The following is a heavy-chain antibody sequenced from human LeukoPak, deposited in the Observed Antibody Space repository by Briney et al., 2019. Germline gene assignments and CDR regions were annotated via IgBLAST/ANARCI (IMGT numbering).Heavy chain of an antibody. CDR3: AREAFPWDYGMDV. CDR2: ISSSSSTI. D-gene: IGHD3-16*01. Sequence: PGGSLRLSCAASGFTSSSYSMNWVRQAPGKGLEWVSYISSSSSTIYYTDSVKGRFTISRDNAKNSLYLQMNSLRAEDTAVYYCAREAFPWDYGMDVWGQGTTVTVSS. J-gene: IGHJ6*02. CDR1: GFTSSSYS. V-gene: IGHV3-48*04.